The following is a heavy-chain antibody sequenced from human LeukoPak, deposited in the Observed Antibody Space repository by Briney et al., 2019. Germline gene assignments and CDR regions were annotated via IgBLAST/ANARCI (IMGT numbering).Heavy chain of an antibody. J-gene: IGHJ3*02. CDR1: GFTVSSNY. D-gene: IGHD3-22*01. CDR3: AEDSSGYNDAFDI. CDR2: IYSGGST. Sequence: PGGSLRLSCAASGFTVSSNYMSWVRQAPGKGLEWVSVIYSGGSTYYADSVKGRFTISRDNSKNTLYLQMNSLRAEDTAVYYCAEDSSGYNDAFDIWGQGTMVTVSS. V-gene: IGHV3-53*01.